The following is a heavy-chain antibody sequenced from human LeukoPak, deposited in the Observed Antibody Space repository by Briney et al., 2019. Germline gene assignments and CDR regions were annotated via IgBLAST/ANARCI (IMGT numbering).Heavy chain of an antibody. D-gene: IGHD6-6*01. V-gene: IGHV3-20*04. CDR2: INWNGGST. CDR3: AREGRSSSSWGGYYYYYMDV. Sequence: GGSLRLSCAASGFTSDDYGMSWVRQAPGQGLEWVSGINWNGGSTGYADSVKGRFTISRDNAKNSLYLQMNSLRAEDTALYYCAREGRSSSSWGGYYYYYMDVWGKGTTVTVSS. J-gene: IGHJ6*03. CDR1: GFTSDDYG.